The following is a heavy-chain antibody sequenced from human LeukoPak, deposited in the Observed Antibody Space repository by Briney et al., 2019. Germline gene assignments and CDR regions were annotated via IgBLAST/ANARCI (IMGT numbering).Heavy chain of an antibody. D-gene: IGHD3-10*01. CDR1: GFTFSSYE. V-gene: IGHV3-48*03. CDR3: ARGAMVRGVIDY. Sequence: GGSLRLSCAASGFTFSSYEMNWVRQAPGKGLQWVSYISSSGSTIYYADSVKGRFTISRDNAKKSLYLQMNSLRAEDTAVYYCARGAMVRGVIDYWGQGTLVTVSS. J-gene: IGHJ4*02. CDR2: ISSSGSTI.